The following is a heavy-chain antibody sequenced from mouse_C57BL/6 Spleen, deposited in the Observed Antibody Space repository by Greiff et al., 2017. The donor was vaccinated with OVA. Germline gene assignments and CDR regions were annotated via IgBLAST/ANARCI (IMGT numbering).Heavy chain of an antibody. D-gene: IGHD2-4*01. J-gene: IGHJ1*03. CDR3: ARHYDYDDWYFDV. CDR1: GYTFTDYY. V-gene: IGHV1-26*01. CDR2: INPNNGGT. Sequence: VQLQQSGPELVKPGASVKISCKASGYTFTDYYMNWVKQSHGKSLEWIGDINPNNGGTSYNQKFKGKATLTVDKSSSTAYMELRSLTSEDSAVYYCARHYDYDDWYFDVWGTGTTVTVSS.